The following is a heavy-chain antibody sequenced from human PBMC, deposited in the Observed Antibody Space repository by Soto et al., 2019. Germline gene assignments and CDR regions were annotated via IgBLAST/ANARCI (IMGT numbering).Heavy chain of an antibody. CDR2: IYDSGST. D-gene: IGHD3-10*01. Sequence: PSETLSLTCTVSGGSVSSGSYYWSWIRQPPGKGLEWIGYIYDSGSTNYNPSLKSRVTISVDMSKNQFSLKLSSVTAADTAVYYCARVFGSELYYFDSWGQGTLVTVSS. V-gene: IGHV4-61*01. CDR1: GGSVSSGSYY. J-gene: IGHJ4*02. CDR3: ARVFGSELYYFDS.